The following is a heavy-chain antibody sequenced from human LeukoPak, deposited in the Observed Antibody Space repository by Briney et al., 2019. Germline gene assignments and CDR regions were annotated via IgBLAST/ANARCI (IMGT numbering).Heavy chain of an antibody. CDR3: AKEGGITMIVVVINSLDY. Sequence: GGSLRLSCAASGFTFSSYGMHWVRQAPGKGLEWVAVISYDGSNKYYADSVKGRFTISRDNSKNTLYLQMNSLRAEDTAVYYCAKEGGITMIVVVINSLDYWGQGTLVTVSS. D-gene: IGHD3-22*01. CDR2: ISYDGSNK. CDR1: GFTFSSYG. J-gene: IGHJ4*02. V-gene: IGHV3-30*18.